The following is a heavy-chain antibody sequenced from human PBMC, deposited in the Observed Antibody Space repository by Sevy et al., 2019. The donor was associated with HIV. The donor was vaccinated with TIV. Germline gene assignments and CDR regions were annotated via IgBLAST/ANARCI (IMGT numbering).Heavy chain of an antibody. D-gene: IGHD5-18*01. CDR3: ARGKSGYGYALNY. J-gene: IGHJ4*02. CDR1: GFTVNSNY. V-gene: IGHV3-66*01. Sequence: GGSLRLSCAASGFTVNSNYMTWVRQAPGKGLEGVSVIYSDGTTYHADSVKDRFTISRDNFKNTLYLQMNSLRAEDKAVYYCARGKSGYGYALNYWGQGTLVTVSS. CDR2: IYSDGTT.